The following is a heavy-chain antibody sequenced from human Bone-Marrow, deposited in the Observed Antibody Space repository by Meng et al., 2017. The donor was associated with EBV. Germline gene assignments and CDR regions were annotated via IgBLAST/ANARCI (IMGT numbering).Heavy chain of an antibody. CDR1: IGFITRGYW. D-gene: IGHD2-15*01. J-gene: IGHJ4*02. CDR3: ARAGYHRPASEY. CDR2: IHHSGGT. V-gene: IGHV4-4*02. Sequence: QVHLRESGPGLVGPSGALSLTCAVSIGFITRGYWWSWVRQSPGKGLEWIGEIHHSGGTSYNPSLKSRVTISLDMSKDQFSLRLSSVTAADTAVYYCARAGYHRPASEYWGQGTLVTVSS.